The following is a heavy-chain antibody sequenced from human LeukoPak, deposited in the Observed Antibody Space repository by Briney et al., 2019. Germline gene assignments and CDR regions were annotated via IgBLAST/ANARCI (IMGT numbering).Heavy chain of an antibody. CDR2: IYPADSDT. J-gene: IGHJ4*02. CDR1: GYRFTNYW. V-gene: IGHV5-51*01. D-gene: IGHD6-19*01. CDR3: ARYGSSGWSIEY. Sequence: GESLKISCKGSGYRFTNYWIGWVRQMPGKGLEWMGIIYPADSDTRYSPSFQGQVTISADKSISTAYLQWSSLKASDTAMYYSARYGSSGWSIEYWGQRTMVTVSS.